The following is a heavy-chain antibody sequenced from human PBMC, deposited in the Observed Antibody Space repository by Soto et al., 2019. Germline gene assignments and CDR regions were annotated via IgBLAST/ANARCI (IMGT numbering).Heavy chain of an antibody. CDR1: GDSITSYD. D-gene: IGHD6-6*01. CDR3: ARGRYNTGSSIPYFDN. Sequence: QLQLQESGPRLVKPSETVSLTCTVSGDSITSYDWSWMRQPAGKGLEWIGRMFASGSTNYNPSLRSRVTLSIDRAKKQFSLKLNSVTAADTAVYFCARGRYNTGSSIPYFDNWGQGTLVTVSS. V-gene: IGHV4-4*07. CDR2: MFASGST. J-gene: IGHJ4*02.